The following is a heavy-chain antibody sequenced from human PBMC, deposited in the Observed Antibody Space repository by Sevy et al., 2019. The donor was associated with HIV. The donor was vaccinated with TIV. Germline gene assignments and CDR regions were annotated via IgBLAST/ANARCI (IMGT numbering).Heavy chain of an antibody. V-gene: IGHV3-74*01. Sequence: GGSLRLSCAASGFTFSSYWMHWVRQAPGKGLVWVSRINSDGSSTSYADSVKGRFTISRDNAKNTLYLQMNSLRAEDTAVYYCARVLGYCSSTSCYENYYYGMDVWGQGTTVTVSS. CDR2: INSDGSST. J-gene: IGHJ6*02. D-gene: IGHD2-2*01. CDR3: ARVLGYCSSTSCYENYYYGMDV. CDR1: GFTFSSYW.